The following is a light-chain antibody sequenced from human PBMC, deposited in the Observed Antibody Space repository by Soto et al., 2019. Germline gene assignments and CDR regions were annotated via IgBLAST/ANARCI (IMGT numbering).Light chain of an antibody. V-gene: IGLV6-57*04. J-gene: IGLJ2*01. CDR2: EDS. CDR3: SSFTSQSSLI. CDR1: RGTIASNY. Sequence: NFMLTQPHSVSGSPGKTVNISCTRSRGTIASNYVQWYQQRPGSAPTTVIYEDSHRPSGVPDRFSGSIDSSSNSASLTISGLQAEDEADYYCSSFTSQSSLIFGGGTKLTVL.